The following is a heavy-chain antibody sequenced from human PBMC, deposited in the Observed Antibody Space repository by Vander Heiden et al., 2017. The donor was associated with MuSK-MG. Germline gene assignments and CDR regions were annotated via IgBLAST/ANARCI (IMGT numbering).Heavy chain of an antibody. J-gene: IGHJ4*02. CDR1: GFIFTNSP. V-gene: IGHV3-23*01. CDR3: AKGQYRDYPYFFDY. CDR2: FSGSGDFT. D-gene: IGHD4-17*01. Sequence: EVQLLESGGGLVRPGGSLRVSCSASGFIFTNSPLTWVRQAPGKGLEWVSSFSGSGDFTYYAYSVRGRFIISRDNSKNTVYLQMNSLRADDTAVYSCAKGQYRDYPYFFDYWGQGILVTVSS.